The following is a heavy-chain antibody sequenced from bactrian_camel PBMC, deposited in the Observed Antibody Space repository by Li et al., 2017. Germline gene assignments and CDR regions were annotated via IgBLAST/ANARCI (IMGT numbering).Heavy chain of an antibody. Sequence: HVQLVESGGGSVQAGGSLRLSCVASGSIGLVNNIGWFRQAQGKEREGVAAIDSDGSQNYADSVQGRFTISKDGAKNTVYLQMDSLKPEDTAMYYCAADRRADSLGGTMWSRSSTVSLLGPGDPGHRL. CDR1: GSIGLVNN. D-gene: IGHD1*01. J-gene: IGHJ4*01. V-gene: IGHV3S53*01. CDR2: IDSDGSQ. CDR3: AADRRADSLGGTMWSRSSTVSL.